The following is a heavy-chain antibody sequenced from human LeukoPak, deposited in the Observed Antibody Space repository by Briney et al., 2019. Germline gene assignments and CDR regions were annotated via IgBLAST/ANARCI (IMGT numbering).Heavy chain of an antibody. Sequence: GGSLRLSCAASGFTFDDNGMSWVRQAPGKGLEWVSGINWNGGSTGYADSVKGRFTISRDNAKNSLYLQMNSLRAEDTALYYCATHSYYYGSGSYPHYLDYWGQGTPVTVSS. CDR1: GFTFDDNG. D-gene: IGHD3-10*01. J-gene: IGHJ4*02. V-gene: IGHV3-20*04. CDR2: INWNGGST. CDR3: ATHSYYYGSGSYPHYLDY.